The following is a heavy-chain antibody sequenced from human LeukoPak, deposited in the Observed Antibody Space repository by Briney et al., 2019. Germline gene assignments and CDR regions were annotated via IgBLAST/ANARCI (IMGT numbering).Heavy chain of an antibody. D-gene: IGHD2-15*01. J-gene: IGHJ4*02. V-gene: IGHV3-30*04. CDR1: RFIFSNYA. CDR3: ARQDCSGGSCYLDY. Sequence: PGGSLRLTCAVSRFIFSNYAMHWVRQAPGKGLDWVAVISYHGSDQYYADSVKGRFTISRDYSKNTLYLQMNSLKTEDTAVYYCARQDCSGGSCYLDYWGQGTLVTVSS. CDR2: ISYHGSDQ.